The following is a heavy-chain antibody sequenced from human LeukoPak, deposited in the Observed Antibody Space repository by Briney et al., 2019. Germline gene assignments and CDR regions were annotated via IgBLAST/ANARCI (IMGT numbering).Heavy chain of an antibody. CDR3: ARGPVEMATIGEDY. Sequence: SVKVSCKASGGTFSSYAISWARQAPGQGLEWMGRIIPILGIANYAQKFQGRVAITADKSTSTAYMELSSLRAEDTAVYYCARGPVEMATIGEDYWGQGTLVTVSS. CDR1: GGTFSSYA. CDR2: IIPILGIA. D-gene: IGHD5-24*01. V-gene: IGHV1-69*04. J-gene: IGHJ4*02.